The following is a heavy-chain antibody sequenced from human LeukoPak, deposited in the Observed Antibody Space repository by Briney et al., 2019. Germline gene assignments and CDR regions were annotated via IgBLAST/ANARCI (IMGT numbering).Heavy chain of an antibody. D-gene: IGHD4-17*01. J-gene: IGHJ6*02. Sequence: PGRSLRLSCAASGFTFDDYAMHWVRQAPGKGLEWGSGISWSSGNRGYADSVKGRFTISRDNAKNSLYLQMNSLRPGDTALYYCAKDSYGDYYYMDVWGQGTTVTVSS. CDR3: AKDSYGDYYYMDV. CDR1: GFTFDDYA. CDR2: ISWSSGNR. V-gene: IGHV3-9*01.